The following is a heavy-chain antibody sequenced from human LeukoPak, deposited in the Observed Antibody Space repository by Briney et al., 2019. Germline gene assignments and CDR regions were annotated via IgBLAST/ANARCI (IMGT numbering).Heavy chain of an antibody. Sequence: SETLSLTCAVYGVSFSGYYWSWIRQPPGKGLEWIGEINHSGSTNYKPSPKTRATISVDTSKKQFSLKLSSVTAADTAVYYCARKLRVYNWFDPWGQGTLVTVSS. D-gene: IGHD3-3*01. CDR2: INHSGST. CDR3: ARKLRVYNWFDP. J-gene: IGHJ5*02. CDR1: GVSFSGYY. V-gene: IGHV4-34*01.